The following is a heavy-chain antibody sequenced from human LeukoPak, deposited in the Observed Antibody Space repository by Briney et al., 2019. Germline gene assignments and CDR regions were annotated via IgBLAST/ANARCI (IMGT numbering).Heavy chain of an antibody. CDR2: ISYDGSNK. J-gene: IGHJ4*02. V-gene: IGHV3-30*03. CDR3: ATDILTGIDY. CDR1: GFTFSNYA. D-gene: IGHD3-9*01. Sequence: GGSLRLSCAASGFTFSNYAMHWVRQAPGKGLEWVAVISYDGSNKYYADSVKGRFTISRDNSKNRLYLQMSSLRAEDTAVYYCATDILTGIDYWGQGTLVTVSS.